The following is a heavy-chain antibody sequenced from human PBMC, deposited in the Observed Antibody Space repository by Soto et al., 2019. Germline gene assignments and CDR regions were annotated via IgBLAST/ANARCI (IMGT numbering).Heavy chain of an antibody. CDR3: ERIIPSRHS. V-gene: IGHV4-34*01. Sequence: ASATLSLTCAACGVSVWGYDGSWTRQPPGKGLEWIGEINHSGSTNYNPSLKSRVTISVDTSKNQFSLKLSSVTAADTAISACERIIPSRHSWG. J-gene: IGHJ5*01. D-gene: IGHD6-6*01. CDR1: GVSVWGYD. CDR2: INHSGST.